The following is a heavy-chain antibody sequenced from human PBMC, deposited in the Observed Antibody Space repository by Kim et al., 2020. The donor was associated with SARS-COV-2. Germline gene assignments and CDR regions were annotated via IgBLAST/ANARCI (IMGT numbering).Heavy chain of an antibody. D-gene: IGHD3-3*01. V-gene: IGHV3-53*01. CDR3: ARGLYDDFWSGYQTQYNW. CDR2: IYSGGST. J-gene: IGHJ2*01. CDR1: EFSVSSNF. Sequence: GGSLRLSCAASEFSVSSNFMSWVRQAPGKGLEWVSVIYSGGSTYYADSVKGRFTISRDKSKNTLHLQMNSLRAEDTVVYYCARGLYDDFWSGYQTQYNW.